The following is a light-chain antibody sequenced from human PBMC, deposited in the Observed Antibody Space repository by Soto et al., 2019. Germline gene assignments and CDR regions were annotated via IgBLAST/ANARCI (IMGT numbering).Light chain of an antibody. J-gene: IGLJ2*01. V-gene: IGLV2-14*01. Sequence: QSVLTQPASVSGSPGQSITIFCAGTMRDIGAYNLVSWYQQHPGRAPQLIIYEVRNRPSGSSFRFSGSKSGNTASLTISGLQADDEADYYCSSFTSRSSLIFGGGTKVTVL. CDR1: MRDIGAYNL. CDR3: SSFTSRSSLI. CDR2: EVR.